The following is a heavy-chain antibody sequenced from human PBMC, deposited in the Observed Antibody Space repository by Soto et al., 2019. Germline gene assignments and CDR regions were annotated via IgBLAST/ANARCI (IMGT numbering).Heavy chain of an antibody. J-gene: IGHJ3*02. D-gene: IGHD6-13*01. CDR2: IVVGSGNT. V-gene: IGHV1-58*01. CDR1: GFTFTSSA. Sequence: SVKVSCKASGFTFTSSAVPWVRQARGQRLEWIGWIVVGSGNTNYAQKFQERVTITRDMSTSTAYMELSSLRPEDTAVYYCARGIAARNDAFDIWGQGTMVTVSS. CDR3: ARGIAARNDAFDI.